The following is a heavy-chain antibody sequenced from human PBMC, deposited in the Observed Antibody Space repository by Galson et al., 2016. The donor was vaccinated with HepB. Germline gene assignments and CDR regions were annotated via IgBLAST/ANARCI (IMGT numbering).Heavy chain of an antibody. CDR1: GFTFGDYG. J-gene: IGHJ4*02. D-gene: IGHD2/OR15-2a*01. V-gene: IGHV3-20*04. CDR2: INWRGSTT. CDR3: AKGNMYHDY. Sequence: SLRLSCAASGFTFGDYGMTWVRQAPGKGLEWVSGINWRGSTTGYADSVEGRFTISRDNAKNFLYLQMNSLRAEDTALYYCAKGNMYHDYWGQGTLVTVSS.